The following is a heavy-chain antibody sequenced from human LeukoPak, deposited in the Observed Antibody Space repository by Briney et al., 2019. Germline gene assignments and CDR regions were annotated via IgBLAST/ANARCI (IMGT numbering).Heavy chain of an antibody. CDR2: IHYSGST. Sequence: SETLSLTCSVSGGSIGSGTWNWIRRAPGKRLEWIGNIHYSGSTNYDPSLQSRVTISIDTAKNQFSLRLTSVTAADSAVYYCVRGANLWGQGILVTVSS. D-gene: IGHD5-12*01. CDR1: GGSIGSGT. CDR3: VRGANL. V-gene: IGHV4-59*01. J-gene: IGHJ5*02.